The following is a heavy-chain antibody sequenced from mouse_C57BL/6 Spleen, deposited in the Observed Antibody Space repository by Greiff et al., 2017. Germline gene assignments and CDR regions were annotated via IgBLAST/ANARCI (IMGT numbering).Heavy chain of an antibody. Sequence: QVQLKESGAELVRPGASVTLSCKASGSTFTDYEMHWVKQTPVHGLEWIGAIDPETGGTAYNQKFKGKAILTADKSSSTAYMELRSLTSEDSAVYYCTMQTAQATSFAYWGQGTLVTVSA. CDR1: GSTFTDYE. CDR2: IDPETGGT. D-gene: IGHD3-2*02. CDR3: TMQTAQATSFAY. J-gene: IGHJ3*01. V-gene: IGHV1-15*01.